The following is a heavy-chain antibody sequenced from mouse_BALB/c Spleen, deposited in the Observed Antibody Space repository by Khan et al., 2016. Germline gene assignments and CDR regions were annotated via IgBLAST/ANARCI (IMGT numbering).Heavy chain of an antibody. J-gene: IGHJ2*01. V-gene: IGHV3-2*02. Sequence: QLQESGPGLVKPSQSLSLTCTVTGYSITSDYAWNWIRQFPGNKLEWMGYISYSGSTSYNPSLKSRISITRDTSRNQFFLQLNSVTTEDTATYYCARDYYGRSYFDYWGQGTTLTVSS. CDR2: ISYSGST. D-gene: IGHD1-1*01. CDR1: GYSITSDYA. CDR3: ARDYYGRSYFDY.